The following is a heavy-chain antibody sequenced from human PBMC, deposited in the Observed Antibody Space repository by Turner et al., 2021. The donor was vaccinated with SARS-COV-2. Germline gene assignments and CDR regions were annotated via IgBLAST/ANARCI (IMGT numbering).Heavy chain of an antibody. CDR1: GFPFSSYA. CDR3: ARSSAGAIDY. J-gene: IGHJ4*02. D-gene: IGHD1-26*01. V-gene: IGHV3-74*01. CDR2: INGDGTST. Sequence: EVQLVESGGGFVQPGGSLILSCAASGFPFSSYAMHWVRQAPGKGLVWVARINGDGTSTSYADSEKGRFTISREKAKNTLYVQMSSLRAEDTAVYYCARSSAGAIDYWGQGTLVTVTS.